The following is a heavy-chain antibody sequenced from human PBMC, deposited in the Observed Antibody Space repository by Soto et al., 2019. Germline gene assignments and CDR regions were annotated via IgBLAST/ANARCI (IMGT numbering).Heavy chain of an antibody. Sequence: QLQLQESGPGLVKPSETLSLTCTVSSASISSSSYTWGWIRQPPGKGLEWIGSIYYSGTTYYNPSLNSRVTVSVDTSKXXXSXXVTSVTAADTAVYYCARLHGYCISSSCHGHYAMDVWGQGTTVTVSS. CDR3: ARLHGYCISSSCHGHYAMDV. CDR1: SASISSSSYT. CDR2: IYYSGTT. D-gene: IGHD2-2*01. V-gene: IGHV4-39*01. J-gene: IGHJ6*02.